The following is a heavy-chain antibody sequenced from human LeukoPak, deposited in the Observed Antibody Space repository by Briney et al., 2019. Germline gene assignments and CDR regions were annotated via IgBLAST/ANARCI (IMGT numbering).Heavy chain of an antibody. Sequence: SETLSLTCTVSGDSITNYYWGWIRQPAGKGLEWIGRIYSSGSTDYSPSLKTRVTMSIDTSKNQFSLRLSSVTAADTAVYYCAREVWSAFDIWGQGTMVTVSS. V-gene: IGHV4-4*07. CDR3: AREVWSAFDI. D-gene: IGHD2-21*01. CDR1: GDSITNYY. CDR2: IYSSGST. J-gene: IGHJ3*02.